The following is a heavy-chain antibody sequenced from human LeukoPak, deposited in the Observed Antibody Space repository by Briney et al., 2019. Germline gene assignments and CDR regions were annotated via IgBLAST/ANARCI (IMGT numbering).Heavy chain of an antibody. CDR3: ARDPGSGYVNNWFDP. V-gene: IGHV3-21*01. CDR1: GFTFSSYS. D-gene: IGHD3-22*01. Sequence: PGGSLRLSCAASGFTFSSYSMNWVRQAPGKGLEWVSSISGSSSYIYYADSVKGRFTISRDNAKNSLYLQMYSLRAEDTAVYYCARDPGSGYVNNWFDPWGQGTLVTVS. J-gene: IGHJ5*02. CDR2: ISGSSSYI.